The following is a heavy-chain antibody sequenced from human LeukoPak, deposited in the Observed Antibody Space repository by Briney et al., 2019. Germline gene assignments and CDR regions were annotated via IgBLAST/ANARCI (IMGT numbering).Heavy chain of an antibody. V-gene: IGHV3-66*01. Sequence: GGSLRLSCAASGFTVSSNYMSWVRQAPGKGLEWVSVIYSGGSTYYADSVKGRFTTSRDNSKNTLYLQMNSLRAEDTAVYYCAKRGSYCSGGSCHLNWFDPWGQGTLVTVSS. CDR2: IYSGGST. CDR3: AKRGSYCSGGSCHLNWFDP. CDR1: GFTVSSNY. D-gene: IGHD2-15*01. J-gene: IGHJ5*02.